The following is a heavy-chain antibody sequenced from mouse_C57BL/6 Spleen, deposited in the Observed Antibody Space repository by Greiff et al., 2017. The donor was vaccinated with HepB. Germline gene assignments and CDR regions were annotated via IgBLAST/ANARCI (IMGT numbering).Heavy chain of an antibody. J-gene: IGHJ3*01. Sequence: EVKLVESGGGLVQPGGSLKLSCAASGFTFSDYYMYWVRQTPEKRLEWVAYISNGGGSTYYPDTVKGRFTISRDNAKNTLYLQMSRLKSEDTAMYYCARQKYYGSSFFAYWGQGTLVTVSA. V-gene: IGHV5-12*01. D-gene: IGHD1-1*01. CDR1: GFTFSDYY. CDR3: ARQKYYGSSFFAY. CDR2: ISNGGGST.